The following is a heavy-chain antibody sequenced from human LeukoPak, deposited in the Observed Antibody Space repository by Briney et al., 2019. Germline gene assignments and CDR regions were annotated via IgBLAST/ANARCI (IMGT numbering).Heavy chain of an antibody. Sequence: SETLSLTCSVSGGSMSSYYWSWIRQSPGKGLEWIGYIYHSGSTDYNSSLKSRVTISEDTSKKQFSLKVSSVTAADTAVYYCARGTLYSGWSYYLDYWGQGTLVTVSS. D-gene: IGHD6-19*01. J-gene: IGHJ4*02. V-gene: IGHV4-59*01. CDR1: GGSMSSYY. CDR3: ARGTLYSGWSYYLDY. CDR2: IYHSGST.